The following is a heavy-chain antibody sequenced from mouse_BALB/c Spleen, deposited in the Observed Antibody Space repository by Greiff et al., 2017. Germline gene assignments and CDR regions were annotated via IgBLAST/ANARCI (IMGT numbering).Heavy chain of an antibody. D-gene: IGHD2-2*01. V-gene: IGHV1-9*01. CDR1: GYTFSSYW. CDR3: VWLRRGYYAMDY. J-gene: IGHJ4*01. Sequence: VQLQQSGAELMKPGASVKISCKATGYTFSSYWIEWVKQRPGHGLEWIGEILPGSGSTNYNEKFKGKATFTADTSSNTAYMQLSSLTSEDSAVYYCVWLRRGYYAMDYWGQGTSVTVSS. CDR2: ILPGSGST.